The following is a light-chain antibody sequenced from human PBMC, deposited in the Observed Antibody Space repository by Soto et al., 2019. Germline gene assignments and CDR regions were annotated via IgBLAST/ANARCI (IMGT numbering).Light chain of an antibody. CDR3: CSYAGSYTSDVV. J-gene: IGLJ2*01. V-gene: IGLV2-11*01. CDR1: SSDVGGYNY. Sequence: QSALTQPRSVSGSPGQSVTISCTGTSSDVGGYNYVSWYQQHPGKVPKLMIYDVSKRRSGVPDRFSGSKSGNTASLTISGLQAEDEADYYCCSYAGSYTSDVVFGGGTKLTVL. CDR2: DVS.